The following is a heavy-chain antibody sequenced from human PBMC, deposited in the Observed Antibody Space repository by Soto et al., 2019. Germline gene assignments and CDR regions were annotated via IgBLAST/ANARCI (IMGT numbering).Heavy chain of an antibody. CDR3: ARRGEAYGAYYFAY. J-gene: IGHJ4*02. Sequence: QVQLLQSGAEVKKPGSSVMLSCQASGGAFSPYTLRWVRQAPGQGLEWMGGVVPAFGATNYAQKFQGRVTITANESTSTAYMELSRLRSEDTAVYYCARRGEAYGAYYFAYWGQGTLVTVSS. V-gene: IGHV1-69*12. D-gene: IGHD1-26*01. CDR2: VVPAFGAT. CDR1: GGAFSPYT.